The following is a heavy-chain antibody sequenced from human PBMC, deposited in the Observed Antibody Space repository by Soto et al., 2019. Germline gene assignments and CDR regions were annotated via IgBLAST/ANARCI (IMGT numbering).Heavy chain of an antibody. J-gene: IGHJ6*02. CDR3: ARVTAAAPARWIGRVYYYYGMDV. D-gene: IGHD6-13*01. CDR2: IKQDGSEK. Sequence: EVQLVESGGGLVQPGGSLRLSCAASGFTFSSYWMSWVRQAPGKGLEWVANIKQDGSEKYYVDSVKGRFTISRDNAKTSLYLQMNSLRAEDTAVYYCARVTAAAPARWIGRVYYYYGMDVWGQGTTVTVSS. V-gene: IGHV3-7*01. CDR1: GFTFSSYW.